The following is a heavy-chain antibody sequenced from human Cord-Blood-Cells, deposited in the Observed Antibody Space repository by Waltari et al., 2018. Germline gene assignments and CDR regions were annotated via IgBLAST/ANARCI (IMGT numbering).Heavy chain of an antibody. V-gene: IGHV1-24*01. CDR2: FDPEDGET. D-gene: IGHD3-10*01. Sequence: VQLVLSGAEAKKPGASVKVPCMVSGHTLPELSMHRVRQAPGKGLEWMGGFDPEDGETIYAQKFQGRVTMTEDTSTDTAYMELSSLRSEDTAVYYCATGAVRWRWFDPWGQGTLVTVSS. J-gene: IGHJ5*02. CDR1: GHTLPELS. CDR3: ATGAVRWRWFDP.